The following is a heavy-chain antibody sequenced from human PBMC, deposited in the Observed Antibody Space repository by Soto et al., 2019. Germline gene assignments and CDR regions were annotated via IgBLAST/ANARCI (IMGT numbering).Heavy chain of an antibody. J-gene: IGHJ3*02. CDR2: IIPLFGTA. D-gene: IGHD3-9*01. CDR1: GGTFNTYD. CDR3: AIEVVQTKLRYFDWLPHDAFDI. V-gene: IGHV1-69*13. Sequence: SVKVSCKASGGTFNTYDISWVRQAPGQGLEWMGGIIPLFGTANYAQKFQGRVTISADESTSTAYMELSSLRSEDTAVYYCAIEVVQTKLRYFDWLPHDAFDIWGQGTMVTVSS.